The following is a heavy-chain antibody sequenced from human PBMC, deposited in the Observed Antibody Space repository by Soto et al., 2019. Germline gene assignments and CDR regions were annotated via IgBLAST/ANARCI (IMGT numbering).Heavy chain of an antibody. D-gene: IGHD6-13*01. CDR1: GFTFSSYS. V-gene: IGHV3-48*01. CDR2: ISSSSSTI. CDR3: ARHPERIAQIGWFDP. Sequence: EVQLVESGGGLVQPGGSLRLSCAASGFTFSSYSMNWVRQAPGKGLEWVSYISSSSSTIYYADSVKGRFTISRDNAKNSLDLKMNSLRAEDTAVYYCARHPERIAQIGWFDPWGQGTLVTVSS. J-gene: IGHJ5*02.